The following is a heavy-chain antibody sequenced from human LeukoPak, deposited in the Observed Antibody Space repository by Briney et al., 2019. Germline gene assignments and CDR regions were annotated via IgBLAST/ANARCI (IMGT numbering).Heavy chain of an antibody. CDR2: MNPNSGNT. D-gene: IGHD3-10*01. V-gene: IGHV1-8*02. CDR3: ARGSGNYYGSGDV. CDR1: GYTFTGYY. Sequence: ASVKVSCKASGYTFTGYYMHWVRQAPGQGLEWMGWMNPNSGNTGYAQKFQGRVTMTRNTSISTAYMELSSLRSEDTAVYYCARGSGNYYGSGDVWGKGTTVTISS. J-gene: IGHJ6*04.